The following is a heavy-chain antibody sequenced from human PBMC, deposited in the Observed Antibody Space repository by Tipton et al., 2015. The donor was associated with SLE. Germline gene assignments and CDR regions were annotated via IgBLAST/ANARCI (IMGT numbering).Heavy chain of an antibody. V-gene: IGHV4-39*07. CDR1: AGSMSSSSYY. J-gene: IGHJ6*03. CDR3: AREARPYYYYYYMDV. Sequence: TLSLTCTVSAGSMSSSSYYWGWIRQPPGKGLELIGSIYYGGTTFYNPSLKSRVTISVDTSKNQFSLKLSSVTAADTAVYYCAREARPYYYYYYMDVWGKGTTVTVSS. CDR2: IYYGGTT.